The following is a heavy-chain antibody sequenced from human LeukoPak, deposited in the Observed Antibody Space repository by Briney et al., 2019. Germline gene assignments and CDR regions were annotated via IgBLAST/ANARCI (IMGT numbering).Heavy chain of an antibody. CDR3: ARVGYSGSLSGSFDI. D-gene: IGHD1-26*01. CDR2: IYTSGSN. J-gene: IGHJ3*02. V-gene: IGHV4-59*10. Sequence: SETLSLTCAVYGGSFSGYYWSWIRQPPGKGLEWIGRIYTSGSNNYNPSLKSRVTISVDTSKNQFSLKLSSVTAADTAVYYCARVGYSGSLSGSFDIWGQGTMVTVSS. CDR1: GGSFSGYY.